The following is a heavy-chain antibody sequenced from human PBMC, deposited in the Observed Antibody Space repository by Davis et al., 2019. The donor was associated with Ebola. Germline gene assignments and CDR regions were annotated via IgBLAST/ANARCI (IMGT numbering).Heavy chain of an antibody. D-gene: IGHD6-13*01. J-gene: IGHJ4*02. CDR2: INPNSGST. CDR3: ARLHLYSSSWTYYFDY. Sequence: ASVKVSCKASGGTFSSYAISWVRQAPGQGLEWMGWINPNSGSTSYAQKFQGRVTMTRDTSTSTVYMELSSLRSEDTAVYYCARLHLYSSSWTYYFDYWGQGTLVTVSS. CDR1: GGTFSSYA. V-gene: IGHV1-46*01.